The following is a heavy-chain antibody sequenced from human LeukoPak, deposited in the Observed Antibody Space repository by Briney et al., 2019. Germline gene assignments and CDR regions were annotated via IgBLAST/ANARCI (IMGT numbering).Heavy chain of an antibody. V-gene: IGHV5-51*01. D-gene: IGHD3-22*01. CDR1: GYSFTSYW. CDR3: ARHPYYYDSSGYYGYYYGMDV. Sequence: GASLQISCKGSGYSFTSYWIGWVRPMPGKGLEWMGIIYPGDSDTRYSPSFQGQVTISADKSISTAYLQWSSLKASDTAMYYCARHPYYYDSSGYYGYYYGMDVWGQGTTVTVSS. J-gene: IGHJ6*02. CDR2: IYPGDSDT.